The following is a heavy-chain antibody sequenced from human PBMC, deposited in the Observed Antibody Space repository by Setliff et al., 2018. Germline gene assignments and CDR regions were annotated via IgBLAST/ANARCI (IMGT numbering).Heavy chain of an antibody. CDR3: ARDRSALVRGVVHHNYFDP. Sequence: PSETLSLTCTVSGASIRSGTFYWSWIRLHPGKGLEWIGYISYSGNTYYNPSFEGRLALSVDAPMNQFSLRLNSVTAADSAIYYCARDRSALVRGVVHHNYFDPWGQGNKVTVSS. CDR2: ISYSGNT. D-gene: IGHD3-10*01. J-gene: IGHJ5*02. V-gene: IGHV4-31*03. CDR1: GASIRSGTFY.